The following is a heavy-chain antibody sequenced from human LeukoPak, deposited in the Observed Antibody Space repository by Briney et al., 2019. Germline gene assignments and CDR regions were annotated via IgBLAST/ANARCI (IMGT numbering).Heavy chain of an antibody. CDR2: ISSSGSTI. J-gene: IGHJ4*02. D-gene: IGHD3-22*01. CDR1: GFTFSDYY. CDR3: ASGYYDSSGYYRDY. V-gene: IGHV3-11*01. Sequence: PGGSLRLSCAASGFTFSDYYMSWIRQVPGKGLEWVSYISSSGSTIYYADSVKGRFTISRDNAKNSLYLQVNSLRAEDTAVYYCASGYYDSSGYYRDYWGQGTLVTVSS.